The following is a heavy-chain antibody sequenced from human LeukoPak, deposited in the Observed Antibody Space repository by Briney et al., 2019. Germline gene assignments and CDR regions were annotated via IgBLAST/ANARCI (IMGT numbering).Heavy chain of an antibody. J-gene: IGHJ4*02. Sequence: ASVKVSCKASGYTFTGYYMHWVRQAPGQGLEWMGWINPNSGGTNYAQKFQGRVTMTRDTSISTAYMELSRLRSDDTAVYYCARVGDGYNPHYFDYWGQGTLVTVSS. D-gene: IGHD5-24*01. CDR1: GYTFTGYY. V-gene: IGHV1-2*02. CDR3: ARVGDGYNPHYFDY. CDR2: INPNSGGT.